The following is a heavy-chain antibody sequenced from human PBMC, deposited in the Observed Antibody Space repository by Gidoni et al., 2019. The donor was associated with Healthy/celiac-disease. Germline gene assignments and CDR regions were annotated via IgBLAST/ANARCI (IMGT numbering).Heavy chain of an antibody. Sequence: QVQLVESGGGVVQPGRSLRLSCAASGFTFSSYGMHWVRQAPGKGLEWVAVISYDGSNKYYADSVKGRFTISRDNSKNTLYLQMNSLRAEDTAVYYCAKDLYYYDSSGYQIHYGMDVWGQGTTVTVSS. CDR3: AKDLYYYDSSGYQIHYGMDV. CDR1: GFTFSSYG. CDR2: ISYDGSNK. D-gene: IGHD3-22*01. V-gene: IGHV3-30*18. J-gene: IGHJ6*02.